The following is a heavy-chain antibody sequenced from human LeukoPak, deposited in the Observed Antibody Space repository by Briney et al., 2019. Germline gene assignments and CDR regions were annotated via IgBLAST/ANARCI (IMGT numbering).Heavy chain of an antibody. V-gene: IGHV4-34*01. CDR1: GGSISSYY. Sequence: SETLSLTCTVSGGSISSYYWSWIRQPPGKGLEWIGEINHSGSTNYNPSLKSRVTISVDTSKNQFSLKLSSVTAADTAVYYCARRRLAYSSSFGRFDYWGQGTLVTVSS. CDR2: INHSGST. CDR3: ARRRLAYSSSFGRFDY. J-gene: IGHJ4*02. D-gene: IGHD6-6*01.